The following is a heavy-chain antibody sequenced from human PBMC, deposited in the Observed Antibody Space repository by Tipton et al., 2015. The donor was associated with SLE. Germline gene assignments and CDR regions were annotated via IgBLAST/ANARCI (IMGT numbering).Heavy chain of an antibody. CDR2: IWYDGSDR. CDR3: ARDGNDHAMDV. CDR1: GFVFNTYG. D-gene: IGHD1-1*01. J-gene: IGHJ6*02. V-gene: IGHV3-33*01. Sequence: SLRLSCAAYGFVFNTYGMYWVRQAPGKGLEWLAHIWYDGSDRYYADSVKGRFTITRDNSNNTMYLQMNSLRAEDTAVYYCARDGNDHAMDVWGQGTTVTVPS.